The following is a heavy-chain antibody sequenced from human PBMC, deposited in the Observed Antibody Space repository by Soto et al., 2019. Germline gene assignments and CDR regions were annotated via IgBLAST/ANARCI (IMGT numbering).Heavy chain of an antibody. CDR2: ISAYNGNT. CDR3: ARYCSGGSCYRNYYGMDV. Sequence: ASVKVSCKASGYTFTSYGISWVRQAPGQGLEWMGWISAYNGNTNSAQKLQGRVTMTTDTSTSTAYMELRSLRSDDTAVYYCARYCSGGSCYRNYYGMDVWGQGTTVTVSS. CDR1: GYTFTSYG. J-gene: IGHJ6*02. D-gene: IGHD2-15*01. V-gene: IGHV1-18*01.